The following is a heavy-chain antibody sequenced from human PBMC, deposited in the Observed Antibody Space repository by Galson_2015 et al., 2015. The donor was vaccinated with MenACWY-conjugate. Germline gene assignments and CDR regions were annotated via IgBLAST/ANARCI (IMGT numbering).Heavy chain of an antibody. V-gene: IGHV3-23*01. Sequence: SLRLSCAASGFTFSSYGMSWVRQAPGKGLEWVSSVSATGSKIYYADSVKGRFTISRDNSKNTLYLQMNSLRAEDTAVYYCAKRTSGVVISTFDYWGQGTLVTVSS. CDR2: VSATGSKI. CDR3: AKRTSGVVISTFDY. D-gene: IGHD3-3*01. J-gene: IGHJ4*02. CDR1: GFTFSSYG.